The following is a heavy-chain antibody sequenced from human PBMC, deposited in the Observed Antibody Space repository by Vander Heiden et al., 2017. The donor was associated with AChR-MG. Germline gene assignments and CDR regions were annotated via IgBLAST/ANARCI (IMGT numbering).Heavy chain of an antibody. D-gene: IGHD4-17*01. CDR3: AKGRYGPGDP. CDR1: GFTFSNFA. CDR2: ITNSGGGT. J-gene: IGHJ5*02. V-gene: IGHV3-23*01. Sequence: EVQLLESGGGLVQPGGSLRLSCAASGFTFSNFAMTWVGQRPGKGLEWVSSITNSGGGTYYADSVKGRFTISRDSSKNTLYLQMNSLRADDTAVYYCAKGRYGPGDPWGQGTLVTVSS.